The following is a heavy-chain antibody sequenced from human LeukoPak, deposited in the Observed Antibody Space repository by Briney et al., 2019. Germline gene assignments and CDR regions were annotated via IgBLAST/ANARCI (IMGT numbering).Heavy chain of an antibody. CDR2: IYYSGST. Sequence: SETLSLTCTVSGGSISSGSYYWSWIRQPAGKGLEWIGSIYYSGSTYYNPSLKSRVTISVDTSKNQFSLKLSSVTAADTAVYYCARGPVEGYFDYWGQGTLVTVSS. CDR3: ARGPVEGYFDY. J-gene: IGHJ4*02. CDR1: GGSISSGSYY. V-gene: IGHV4-39*07.